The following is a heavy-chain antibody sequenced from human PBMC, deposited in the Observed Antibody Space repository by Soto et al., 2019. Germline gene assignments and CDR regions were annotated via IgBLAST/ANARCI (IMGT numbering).Heavy chain of an antibody. V-gene: IGHV4-59*02. Sequence: SETLSLTCTFSGGSVTSNYLTWIRQPPGKGLEWIGYIYYTGSTNYNPSLKSRVTISVDTSKNQFTLKLSSVTAADTAVYYCARVGVVVVAATSFDYWGQGTLVTVSS. CDR2: IYYTGST. J-gene: IGHJ4*02. CDR3: ARVGVVVVAATSFDY. D-gene: IGHD2-15*01. CDR1: GGSVTSNY.